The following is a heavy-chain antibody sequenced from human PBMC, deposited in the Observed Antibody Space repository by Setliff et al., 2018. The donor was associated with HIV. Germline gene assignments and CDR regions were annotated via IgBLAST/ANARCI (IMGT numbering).Heavy chain of an antibody. J-gene: IGHJ6*03. CDR1: GFTFSSNW. CDR3: ARVGGPFYYHYYYMDV. CDR2: IKQDGSEK. Sequence: PGGSLRLSCVASGFTFSSNWLSWVRQAPGKGLEWVANIKQDGSEKYYVDSVKGRFTISRDNAKNSLYLQVNNLRAEDTAVYYCARVGGPFYYHYYYMDVWGKGTTVTVSS. D-gene: IGHD3-16*01. V-gene: IGHV3-7*03.